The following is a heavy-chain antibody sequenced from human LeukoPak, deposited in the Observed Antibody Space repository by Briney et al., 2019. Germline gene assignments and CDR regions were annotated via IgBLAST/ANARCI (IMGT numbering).Heavy chain of an antibody. D-gene: IGHD6-19*01. J-gene: IGHJ5*02. CDR3: ARAYSSGWPRRGWFDP. CDR1: GGSISSDDYY. Sequence: SETLSLTCTVSGGSISSDDYYWSWIRQPPGKGLEWIGEINHSGSTNYNPSLKSRVTIPVDTSKNQFSLKLSSVTAADTAVYYCARAYSSGWPRRGWFDPWGQGTLVTVSS. CDR2: INHSGST. V-gene: IGHV4-34*01.